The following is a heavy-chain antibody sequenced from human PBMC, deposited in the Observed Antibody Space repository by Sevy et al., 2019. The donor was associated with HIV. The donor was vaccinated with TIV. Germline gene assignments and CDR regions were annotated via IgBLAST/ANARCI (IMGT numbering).Heavy chain of an antibody. CDR2: ISYDGSNK. CDR1: GIAFSSHA. J-gene: IGHJ4*02. V-gene: IGHV3-30-3*01. CDR3: ARADYGDYSGEFDY. Sequence: GGSLRLSCAASGIAFSSHAMHWVSQAPGKGLEWVTIISYDGSNKYYADSVKGRFTISRDNSKNTRYLQMNSLRAEDTAVYYCARADYGDYSGEFDYWGQGTLVTVSS. D-gene: IGHD4-17*01.